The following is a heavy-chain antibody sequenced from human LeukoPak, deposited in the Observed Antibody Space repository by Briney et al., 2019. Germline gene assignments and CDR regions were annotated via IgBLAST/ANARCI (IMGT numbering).Heavy chain of an antibody. CDR3: AYSGPKRSYACTCYPYYFDY. J-gene: IGHJ4*02. CDR2: IRSSSNYI. CDR1: GFTLSDYS. V-gene: IGHV3-21*01. Sequence: GGSLRLSCVASGFTLSDYSMNWVRQAPGKGLECVAAIRSSSNYIYYADSVKGRFTISRDNSKNTLYLQMNSLRADDTAVYYCAYSGPKRSYACTCYPYYFDYWGQGTLVTVSS. D-gene: IGHD3-16*01.